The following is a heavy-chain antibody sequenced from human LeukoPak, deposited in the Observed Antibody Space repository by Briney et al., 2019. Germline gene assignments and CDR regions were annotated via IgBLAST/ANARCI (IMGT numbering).Heavy chain of an antibody. Sequence: SETLSLTCAVSGYSISSGYYWGWIRQPPGKGLEWIGSIYHSGSTYYNPSLKSRVTISVDTSKNQFSLKLSSATAADTAVYYCARERWELRTDYWGQGTLVTVSS. CDR2: IYHSGST. CDR3: ARERWELRTDY. D-gene: IGHD1-26*01. J-gene: IGHJ4*02. V-gene: IGHV4-38-2*02. CDR1: GYSISSGYY.